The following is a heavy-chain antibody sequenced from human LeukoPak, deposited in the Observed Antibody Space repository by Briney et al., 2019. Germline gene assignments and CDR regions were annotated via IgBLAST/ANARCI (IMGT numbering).Heavy chain of an antibody. Sequence: ASVKVSCKTSGYTFSGYYMHWVRQAPGQGLEWMGWISPNSGDTNYAQNFQGRVTMTRDTSISTAYMDLSRLTSDDTAVYYCARERDSLYYYYMDVWGKGTTVTISS. CDR1: GYTFSGYY. J-gene: IGHJ6*03. D-gene: IGHD5-24*01. CDR3: ARERDSLYYYYMDV. V-gene: IGHV1-2*02. CDR2: ISPNSGDT.